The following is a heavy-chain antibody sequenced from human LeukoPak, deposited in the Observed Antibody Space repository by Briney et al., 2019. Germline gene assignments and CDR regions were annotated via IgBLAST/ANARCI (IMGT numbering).Heavy chain of an antibody. CDR1: GGSISSYY. J-gene: IGHJ6*03. V-gene: IGHV4-59*01. CDR3: ARDQELYYYYYYMDV. CDR2: IYYSGST. D-gene: IGHD1-26*01. Sequence: SETLSLTCTVSGGSISSYYWSWIRQTPGKGLEWIGYIYYSGSTNYNPSLKSRVTISVDTSKNQFSLKLSSVTAADTAVYYCARDQELYYYYYYMDVWGKGTTVTVSS.